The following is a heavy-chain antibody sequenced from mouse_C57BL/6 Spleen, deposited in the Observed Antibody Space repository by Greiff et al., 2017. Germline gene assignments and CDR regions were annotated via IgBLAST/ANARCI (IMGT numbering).Heavy chain of an antibody. CDR1: GYTFTDYY. V-gene: IGHV1-26*01. D-gene: IGHD5-5*01. CDR2: INPNNGGT. Sequence: EVQLQQSGPELVKPGASVKISCKASGYTFTDYYMNWVKQSHGKSLEWIGDINPNNGGTSYNQKFKGKATLTVDKSSSTAYLELRRLTSEDSAVYYCARDLPTGAYWGQGTLVTVSA. J-gene: IGHJ3*01. CDR3: ARDLPTGAY.